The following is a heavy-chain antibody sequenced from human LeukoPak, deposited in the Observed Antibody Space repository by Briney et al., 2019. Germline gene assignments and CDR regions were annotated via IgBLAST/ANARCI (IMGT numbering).Heavy chain of an antibody. D-gene: IGHD6-6*01. CDR1: GFTFSSYE. CDR2: ISSSGSTI. V-gene: IGHV3-48*03. Sequence: GGSLRLSCAASGFTFSSYEMNWVRQAPGKGLEWVSYISSSGSTIYYADSVKGRFTISKDNAKNSLYLQMNSLRAEDTAVYYCAKLQYSSSHYWGQGTLVTVSS. CDR3: AKLQYSSSHY. J-gene: IGHJ4*02.